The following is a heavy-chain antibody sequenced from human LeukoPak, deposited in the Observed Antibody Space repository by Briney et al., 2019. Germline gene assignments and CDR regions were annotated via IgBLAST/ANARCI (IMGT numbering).Heavy chain of an antibody. CDR2: ISYDGSNK. CDR3: AKAKRDYYGSGSYYDYFDY. CDR1: GFTFSSYG. D-gene: IGHD3-10*01. V-gene: IGHV3-30*18. J-gene: IGHJ4*02. Sequence: PGRSLRLSCAASGFTFSSYGMHWVRQAPGKGLEWVAVISYDGSNKYYADSVKGRFTISRDNSKNTLYLQMNSLRAEDTAVYYCAKAKRDYYGSGSYYDYFDYWGQGTLVTVSS.